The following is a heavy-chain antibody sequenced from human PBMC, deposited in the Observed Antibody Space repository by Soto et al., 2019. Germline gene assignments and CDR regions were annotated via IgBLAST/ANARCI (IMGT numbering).Heavy chain of an antibody. CDR1: GYTFTRYA. CDR3: ALQLVTGAIDGRFDY. D-gene: IGHD2-2*02. CDR2: INAGNGNT. Sequence: ASVKVSCKASGYTFTRYAMHWVRQAPGQRLEWMGWINAGNGNTKYSQKFQGRVTITRDTSASTAYMELSSLRSEGTAVYYCALQLVTGAIDGRFDYWGQGTLVTVSS. J-gene: IGHJ4*02. V-gene: IGHV1-3*01.